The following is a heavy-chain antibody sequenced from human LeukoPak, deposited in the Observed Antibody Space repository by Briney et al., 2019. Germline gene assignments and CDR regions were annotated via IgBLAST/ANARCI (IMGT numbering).Heavy chain of an antibody. D-gene: IGHD3-22*01. V-gene: IGHV4-39*01. Sequence: KPSETLSLTCIVSGDFISTSSDYWGWIRQPPGKGLEWIGSIYYTGSTHYKPSLRGRVTISVDTTNNQFSLRLSSVTAADKAMYYCARHRDFHDSSGYLPAFDVWGQGRLINVSS. CDR2: IYYTGST. CDR1: GDFISTSSDY. CDR3: ARHRDFHDSSGYLPAFDV. J-gene: IGHJ3*01.